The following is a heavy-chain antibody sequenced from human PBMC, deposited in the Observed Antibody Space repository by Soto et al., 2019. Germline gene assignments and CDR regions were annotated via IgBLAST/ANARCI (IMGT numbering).Heavy chain of an antibody. Sequence: QVQLVQSGTEVKKPGSSVKVSCKASGGTFSSYAISWVRQAPGQGLEWMGGIIPIFGTTNYAQRFQGRVSITADESTSTTYMELSSLRAEDTAVYYCAGSYKYGSGTFDAFDIWGQGTLVTFSS. V-gene: IGHV1-69*01. CDR1: GGTFSSYA. CDR2: IIPIFGTT. D-gene: IGHD3-10*01. J-gene: IGHJ3*02. CDR3: AGSYKYGSGTFDAFDI.